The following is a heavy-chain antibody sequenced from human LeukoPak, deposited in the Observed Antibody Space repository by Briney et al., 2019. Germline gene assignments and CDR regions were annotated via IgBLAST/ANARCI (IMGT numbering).Heavy chain of an antibody. CDR1: GFTFSSYS. J-gene: IGHJ3*02. Sequence: SGGSLRLSCAASGFTFSSYSLNWVRQAPGKGLEWVSSISSSSSYIYYADSVKGRFTISRDNAKHSLYLQMNSLRAEHPAVFFCARPGLVDLEWLGEDAFDIWGQGTMVTVSS. CDR3: ARPGLVDLEWLGEDAFDI. V-gene: IGHV3-21*01. D-gene: IGHD3-3*01. CDR2: ISSSSSYI.